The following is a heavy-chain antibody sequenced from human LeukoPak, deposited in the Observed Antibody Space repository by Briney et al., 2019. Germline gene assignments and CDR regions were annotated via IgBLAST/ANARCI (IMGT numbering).Heavy chain of an antibody. Sequence: SETLSLTCTVSGGSISSYYWSRIRQPPGKGLEWIGYIYYSGSTNYNPSLKSRVTISVDTSKNQFSLKLSSVTAADTAVYYCARERCSSTSCYFDYWGQGTLVTVSS. D-gene: IGHD2-2*01. V-gene: IGHV4-59*12. CDR1: GGSISSYY. CDR3: ARERCSSTSCYFDY. J-gene: IGHJ4*02. CDR2: IYYSGST.